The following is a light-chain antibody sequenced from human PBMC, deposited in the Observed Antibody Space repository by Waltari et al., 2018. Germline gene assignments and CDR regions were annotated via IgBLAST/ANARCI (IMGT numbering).Light chain of an antibody. CDR3: QPRRNWAPHT. CDR1: QSVGSY. Sequence: ESVLTQSPATLSLSPGDTATLSCRASQSVGSYLAWYQQKPGQPPRLLIHDAANRATGVPARFRGSGSGTAFTLTISSLEAEDFAVSYCQPRRNWAPHTFGQGARLEI. V-gene: IGKV3-11*01. J-gene: IGKJ2*01. CDR2: DAA.